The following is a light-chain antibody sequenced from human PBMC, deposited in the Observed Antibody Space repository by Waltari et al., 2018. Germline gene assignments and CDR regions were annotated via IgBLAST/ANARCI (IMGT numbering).Light chain of an antibody. CDR1: QSIGSS. Sequence: ETVLTQSPGTLALSPGERATLSCRASQSIGSSLAWYQHIPGQAPRLLFYDASNRATGIPARFRGSGSGTDFTLTISSLEPEDFAVYYCQQRINWPRTFGQGTKVEIK. V-gene: IGKV3-11*01. J-gene: IGKJ1*01. CDR2: DAS. CDR3: QQRINWPRT.